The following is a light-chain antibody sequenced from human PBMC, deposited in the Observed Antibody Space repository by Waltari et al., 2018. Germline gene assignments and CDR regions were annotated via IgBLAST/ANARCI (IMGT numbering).Light chain of an antibody. J-gene: IGKJ2*01. CDR2: AAS. Sequence: DIQMTQSPSSLSASIGDRVTITCRASQSISISLNWYQQKPGKAPKLLINAASNLQSGVPSRFSGSGSGTDFTLTISSLQPEDFATYYCQQSYSTPPYTFGQGTKLEIK. CDR3: QQSYSTPPYT. CDR1: QSISIS. V-gene: IGKV1-39*01.